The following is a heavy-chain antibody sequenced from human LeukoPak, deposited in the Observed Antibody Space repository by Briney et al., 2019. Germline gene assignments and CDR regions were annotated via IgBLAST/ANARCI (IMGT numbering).Heavy chain of an antibody. Sequence: SETLSLTCTVSGGSISSGGYYWSWIRQHPGKGLEWIGYIYYSGSTYYNPSLKSRVTISVDTSKNQFSLKLSSVTAADTAVYYCARVSRSAVAGTLDYWGQGTLVTVSS. V-gene: IGHV4-31*03. CDR1: GGSISSGGYY. J-gene: IGHJ4*02. CDR2: IYYSGST. CDR3: ARVSRSAVAGTLDY. D-gene: IGHD6-19*01.